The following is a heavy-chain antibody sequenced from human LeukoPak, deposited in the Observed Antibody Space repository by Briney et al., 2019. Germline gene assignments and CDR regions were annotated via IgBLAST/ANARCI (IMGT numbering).Heavy chain of an antibody. V-gene: IGHV1-69*04. D-gene: IGHD2-21*02. CDR2: IIPILGIA. CDR3: ASLGSDFYYYYYGMDV. CDR1: GGTFSSYA. J-gene: IGHJ6*02. Sequence: SVKVSCKASGGTFSSYAISWVRQAPGQGLEWMGRIIPILGIANYAQKFQGRVTITADKSTSTAYMELSSLRSEDTAVYYCASLGSDFYYYYYGMDVWGQGTTVTVSS.